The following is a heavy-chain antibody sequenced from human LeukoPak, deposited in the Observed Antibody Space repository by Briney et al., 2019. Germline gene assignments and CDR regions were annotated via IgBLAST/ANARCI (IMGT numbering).Heavy chain of an antibody. CDR2: IYYSGST. V-gene: IGHV4-59*01. D-gene: IGHD3-10*01. CDR3: ARANLGSGAFDI. J-gene: IGHJ3*02. Sequence: SETLSLTCAVYGGSFSGYYWSWIRQPPGKGLEWIGYIYYSGSTNYNPSLKSRVTISVDTSKNQFSLKLSSVTAADTAVYYCARANLGSGAFDIWGQGTMVTVSS. CDR1: GGSFSGYY.